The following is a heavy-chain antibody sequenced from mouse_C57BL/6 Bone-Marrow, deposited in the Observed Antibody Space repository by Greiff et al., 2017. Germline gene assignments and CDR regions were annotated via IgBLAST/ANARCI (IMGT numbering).Heavy chain of an antibody. CDR1: GFNFKDDY. CDR3: TTATTVVGGGY. J-gene: IGHJ2*01. V-gene: IGHV14-4*01. D-gene: IGHD1-1*01. CDR2: IDPGNGDT. Sequence: EVQLQQSGAELVRPGASVKLSCTATGFNFKDDYMHWVKQRPEQGLEWIGWIDPGNGDTEYASKFQGKATITADTSSNTADLQLSSLTSEDTAVYYCTTATTVVGGGYWGQGTTLTVSS.